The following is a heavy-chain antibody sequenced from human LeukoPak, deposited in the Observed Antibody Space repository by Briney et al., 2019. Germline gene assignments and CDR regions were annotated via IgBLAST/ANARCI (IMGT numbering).Heavy chain of an antibody. D-gene: IGHD2-2*01. Sequence: SETLSLTCTVSGGSISSSSYYWSWIRQPPGKGLEWIGEINHSGSTNYNPSLKSRVTISVDTSKNQFSLKLSSVTAADTAVYYCARGRGAPASYYYYGMDVWGQGTTVTVSS. J-gene: IGHJ6*02. V-gene: IGHV4-39*07. CDR2: INHSGST. CDR3: ARGRGAPASYYYYGMDV. CDR1: GGSISSSSYY.